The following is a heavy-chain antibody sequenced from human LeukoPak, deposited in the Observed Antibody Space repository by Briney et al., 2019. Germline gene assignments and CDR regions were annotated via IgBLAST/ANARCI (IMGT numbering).Heavy chain of an antibody. CDR2: IKQDGSEK. V-gene: IGHV3-7*01. Sequence: GGSLRLSCAASGFSLSNYWMNWVRQAPGKGLEWVANIKQDGSEKNYVDSVKGRFSISRDNAKNSLTLQMNSLRDEDTVVYYCARGVWAPFDSWGQGTLVSVSS. CDR1: GFSLSNYW. CDR3: ARGVWAPFDS. D-gene: IGHD7-27*01. J-gene: IGHJ4*02.